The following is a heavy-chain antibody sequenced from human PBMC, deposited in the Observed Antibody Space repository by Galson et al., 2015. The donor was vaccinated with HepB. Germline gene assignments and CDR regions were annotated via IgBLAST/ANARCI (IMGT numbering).Heavy chain of an antibody. D-gene: IGHD2-2*02. Sequence: SLRLSCAASGFTFSSYAMHWVRQAPGKGLEWVAVISYDGSNKYYADSVKGRFTISRDNSKNTLYLQMNSLRAEDTAVYYCAKDSPIVVVPAAISYFDYWGQGTLVTVSS. CDR2: ISYDGSNK. CDR1: GFTFSSYA. J-gene: IGHJ4*02. V-gene: IGHV3-30*04. CDR3: AKDSPIVVVPAAISYFDY.